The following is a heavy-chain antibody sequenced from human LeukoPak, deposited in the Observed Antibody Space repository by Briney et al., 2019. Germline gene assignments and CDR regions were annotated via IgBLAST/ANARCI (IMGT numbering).Heavy chain of an antibody. D-gene: IGHD4-23*01. J-gene: IGHJ3*02. Sequence: SETLSLTCTVSGGSISSYYWSWIRQPPGKGLEWIGYIYYSGSTNYNPSLKSRVTRSVDTSKNQYSLKLSSVTAADTAVYYCARASFSTVGAFDIWGQGTMVTVSS. V-gene: IGHV4-59*01. CDR2: IYYSGST. CDR1: GGSISSYY. CDR3: ARASFSTVGAFDI.